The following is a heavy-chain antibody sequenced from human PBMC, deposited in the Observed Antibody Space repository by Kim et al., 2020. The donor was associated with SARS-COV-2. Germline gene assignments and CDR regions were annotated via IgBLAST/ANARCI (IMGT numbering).Heavy chain of an antibody. V-gene: IGHV3-30-3*01. CDR1: GFTFSSYA. CDR3: ARGGGSYLRGPYAFDI. CDR2: ISYDGSNK. D-gene: IGHD1-26*01. Sequence: GGSLRLSCAASGFTFSSYAMHWVRQAPGKGLEWVAVISYDGSNKYYADSVKGRFTISRDNSKNTLYLQMNSLRAEDTAVYYCARGGGSYLRGPYAFDIWGQGTMVTVSS. J-gene: IGHJ3*02.